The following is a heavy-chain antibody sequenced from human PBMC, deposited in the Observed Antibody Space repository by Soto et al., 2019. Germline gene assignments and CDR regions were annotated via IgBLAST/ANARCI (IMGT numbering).Heavy chain of an antibody. V-gene: IGHV3-33*01. Sequence: QVQLVESGGGVVQPGRSLRLSCAASGCTFSSYGMHWVRQAPGKGLEWVAVIWYDGSNKYYADSVKGRFTISRDNSKNTLYLQMNSLSAEDTAVYYCARDGGGVSITALPMGMDVWGQGTTVTVSS. CDR2: IWYDGSNK. CDR3: ARDGGGVSITALPMGMDV. CDR1: GCTFSSYG. D-gene: IGHD3-16*01. J-gene: IGHJ6*02.